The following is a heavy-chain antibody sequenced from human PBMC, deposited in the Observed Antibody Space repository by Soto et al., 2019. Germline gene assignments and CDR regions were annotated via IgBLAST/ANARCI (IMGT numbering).Heavy chain of an antibody. Sequence: QVQLQESGPGLVKPSETLSLTCTVSGGSISSYYWSWIRQPPGKGLELIGYIYYSGSTKYNPSLRRRVTISVDTSKNQFSLKVNSVTAADTAVYYCARGNYYDSSGYFFYGMDVWGRGTTVTVSS. J-gene: IGHJ6*02. CDR1: GGSISSYY. CDR2: IYYSGST. D-gene: IGHD3-22*01. CDR3: ARGNYYDSSGYFFYGMDV. V-gene: IGHV4-59*01.